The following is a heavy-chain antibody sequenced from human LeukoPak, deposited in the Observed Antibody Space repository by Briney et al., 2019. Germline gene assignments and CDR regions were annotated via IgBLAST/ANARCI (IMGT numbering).Heavy chain of an antibody. Sequence: SETLSLTCTVSGGSISSGGYYWSWIRQHPGKGLEWIGYIYHSGSTYYNPSLKSRVTISVDRSKNQFSLKLSSVTAADTAVYYCARDSGGSSGYRWNAFDIWGQGTMVTVSS. J-gene: IGHJ3*02. V-gene: IGHV4-30-2*01. CDR1: GGSISSGGYY. CDR2: IYHSGST. CDR3: ARDSGGSSGYRWNAFDI. D-gene: IGHD3-22*01.